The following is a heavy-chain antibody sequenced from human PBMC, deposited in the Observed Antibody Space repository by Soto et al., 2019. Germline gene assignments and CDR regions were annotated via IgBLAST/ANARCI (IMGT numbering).Heavy chain of an antibody. CDR2: INHDGST. J-gene: IGHJ5*02. Sequence: QVQLQESGSGLVKPSQTLSLTCAVSGVSITSGGYSWRWVRQPPGLGLEWIGDINHDGSTYYNPSLKSRVTISVDRSKNQFSLTLNSVTAADTAVYYCARESGAGSTNWFDPWGQGTLVTVSS. CDR1: GVSITSGGYS. D-gene: IGHD1-7*01. CDR3: ARESGAGSTNWFDP. V-gene: IGHV4-30-2*01.